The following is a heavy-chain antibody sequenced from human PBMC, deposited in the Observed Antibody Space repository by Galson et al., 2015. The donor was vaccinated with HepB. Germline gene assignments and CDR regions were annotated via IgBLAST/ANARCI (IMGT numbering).Heavy chain of an antibody. J-gene: IGHJ6*02. Sequence: SVKVSCKASGYTFTSYGISWVRQAPGQGLEWMGWISAYNGNTNYAQKLQGRVTMTTDTSTSTAYMELRSLRSDDTAVYYCARDSRGGSGSYYYEYYYYYGMDVWGQGTTVTVSS. CDR2: ISAYNGNT. V-gene: IGHV1-18*01. CDR3: ARDSRGGSGSYYYEYYYYYGMDV. CDR1: GYTFTSYG. D-gene: IGHD3-10*01.